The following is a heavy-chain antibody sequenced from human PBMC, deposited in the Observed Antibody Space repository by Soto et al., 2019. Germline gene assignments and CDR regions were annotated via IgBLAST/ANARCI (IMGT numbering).Heavy chain of an antibody. D-gene: IGHD7-27*01. CDR3: AVPGPAGL. V-gene: IGHV4-59*01. CDR1: GGSIRSYF. CDR2: VYHNGNT. J-gene: IGHJ2*01. Sequence: QMQLQASGPGLVKPSETLSLTCTVSGGSIRSYFWSWIRQAPGKKLEWLGYVYHNGNTNYKPSLRSRLTLSVDTSNTRLSLNLKSVTAADAAVYYCAVPGPAGLWGRGTLVTVAS.